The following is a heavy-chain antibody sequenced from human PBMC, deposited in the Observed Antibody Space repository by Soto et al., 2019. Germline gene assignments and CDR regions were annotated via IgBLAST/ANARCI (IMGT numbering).Heavy chain of an antibody. CDR2: IYYSGST. CDR1: GGSISSSSYY. Sequence: SETLSLTCTVSGGSISSSSYYWGWIRQPPGKGLEWIGSIYYSGSTYYNPSLKSRVTISVDTSKNQFSLKLSSVTAADTAVYYCARHVGPRYCSSTSCYLLYYFDYWGQGTLVTVSS. V-gene: IGHV4-39*01. CDR3: ARHVGPRYCSSTSCYLLYYFDY. D-gene: IGHD2-2*01. J-gene: IGHJ4*02.